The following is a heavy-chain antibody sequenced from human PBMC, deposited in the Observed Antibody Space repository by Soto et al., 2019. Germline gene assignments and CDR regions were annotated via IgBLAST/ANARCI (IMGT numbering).Heavy chain of an antibody. CDR1: GFTFSSYG. Sequence: PGGSLRLSCAASGFTFSSYGMHWVRQAPGKGLEWVAVIWYDGSNKYYADSVKGRLTISRDNSKNTLYLQMHSLRAEDTDVYYCXSEGVPAAIMGAYAFDIWGQGTMVTVSS. V-gene: IGHV3-33*01. D-gene: IGHD2-2*01. CDR2: IWYDGSNK. J-gene: IGHJ3*02. CDR3: XSEGVPAAIMGAYAFDI.